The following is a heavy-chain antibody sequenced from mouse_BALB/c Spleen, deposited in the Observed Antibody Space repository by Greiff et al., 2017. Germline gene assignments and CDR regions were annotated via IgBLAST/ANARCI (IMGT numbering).Heavy chain of an antibody. D-gene: IGHD1-1*01. J-gene: IGHJ4*01. CDR2: ISYDGSN. CDR3: ASYYGSSYAMDY. CDR1: GYSITSGYY. Sequence: DVKLQESGPGLVKPSQSLSLTCSVTGYSITSGYYWNWIRQFPGNKLEWMGYISYDGSNNYNPSLKNRISITRDTSKNQFFLKLNSVTTEDTATYYCASYYGSSYAMDYWGQGTSVTVSS. V-gene: IGHV3-6*02.